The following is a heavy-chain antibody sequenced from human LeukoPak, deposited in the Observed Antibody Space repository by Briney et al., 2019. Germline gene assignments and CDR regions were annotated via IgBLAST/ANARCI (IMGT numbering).Heavy chain of an antibody. CDR2: ISWNSGSI. CDR1: GFTFSSYA. CDR3: AKDIGTGGTGWYFDL. J-gene: IGHJ2*01. V-gene: IGHV3-9*01. Sequence: GGSLRLSCAASGFTFSSYAMHWVRQAPGKGLEWVSGISWNSGSIGYADSVKGRFTISRDNAKNSLYLQMNSLRAEDTALYYCAKDIGTGGTGWYFDLWGRGTLVTVSS. D-gene: IGHD6-13*01.